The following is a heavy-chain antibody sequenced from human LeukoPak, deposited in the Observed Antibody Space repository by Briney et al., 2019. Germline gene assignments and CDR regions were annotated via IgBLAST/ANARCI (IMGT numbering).Heavy chain of an antibody. CDR1: AFTFSSYW. D-gene: IGHD6-19*01. V-gene: IGHV3-74*01. CDR3: ARDRYSSAWYEE. CDR2: INSGGSST. Sequence: GGSLRLSCTASAFTFSSYWMHWVRQAAGKGLVWVSHINSGGSSTSYADSVKGRFTISRDNAKNTLYLQMNSLRAEDTAVYYCARDRYSSAWYEEWGQGTLVTVSS. J-gene: IGHJ4*02.